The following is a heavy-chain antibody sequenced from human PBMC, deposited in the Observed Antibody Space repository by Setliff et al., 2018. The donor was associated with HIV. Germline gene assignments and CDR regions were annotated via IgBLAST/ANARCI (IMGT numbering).Heavy chain of an antibody. D-gene: IGHD2-2*01. J-gene: IGHJ4*02. CDR2: MNPKSGNT. CDR3: ARGYCSSTSCYGIYYFDN. Sequence: GASVKVSCKASGGTLSIYTINWVRQATGQGLEWMGWMNPKSGNTGYARKFQGRVTMTRKTSISTAYMELRSLRSDDTAVYYCARGYCSSTSCYGIYYFDNWGQGTPVTVS. CDR1: GGTLSIYT. V-gene: IGHV1-8*02.